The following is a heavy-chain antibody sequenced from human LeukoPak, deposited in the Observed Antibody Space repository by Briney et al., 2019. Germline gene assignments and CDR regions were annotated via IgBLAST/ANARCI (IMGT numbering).Heavy chain of an antibody. CDR3: ARDLHGSPDW. V-gene: IGHV3-33*01. Sequence: GRSLRLSCAASGFTFSSYDMHWVRQAPGKGLEWVAVIWFDGSDRYYADSVKGRFTITRDNSKSTLYLQMNSLSAEDTAVYYCARDLHGSPDWWGQGTLATVSS. J-gene: IGHJ4*02. D-gene: IGHD2-2*03. CDR2: IWFDGSDR. CDR1: GFTFSSYD.